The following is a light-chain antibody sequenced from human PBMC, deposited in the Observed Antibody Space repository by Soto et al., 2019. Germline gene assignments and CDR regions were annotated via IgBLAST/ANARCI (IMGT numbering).Light chain of an antibody. Sequence: EIVMTQSPATVSVSPGERATLSCRASQSVSDKLAWYQQKPGQAPRLLIYDASNRATGIPARFSGSGSGTDFTLTISSLEPEDFAVYYCQQRSNWPLTFGGGTKVDIK. CDR1: QSVSDK. CDR3: QQRSNWPLT. J-gene: IGKJ4*01. CDR2: DAS. V-gene: IGKV3-11*01.